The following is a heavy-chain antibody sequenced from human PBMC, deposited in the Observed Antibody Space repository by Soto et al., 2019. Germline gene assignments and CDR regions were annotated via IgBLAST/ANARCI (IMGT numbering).Heavy chain of an antibody. D-gene: IGHD3-10*01. CDR2: IYTSGST. CDR1: GGSISSYY. CDR3: ERGSRLRGSGSYYKGYYYYGMDV. Sequence: PSETLSLTCTVSGGSISSYYWSWIRQPAGKGLEWIGRIYTSGSTNYNPSLKSRVTMSVDTAKNQFSLKPSSVTAADTAVYYCERGSRLRGSGSYYKGYYYYGMDVWGQGTTVTVSS. V-gene: IGHV4-4*07. J-gene: IGHJ6*02.